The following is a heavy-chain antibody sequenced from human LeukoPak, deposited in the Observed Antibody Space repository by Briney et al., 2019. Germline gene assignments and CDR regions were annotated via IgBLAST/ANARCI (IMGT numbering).Heavy chain of an antibody. J-gene: IGHJ4*02. D-gene: IGHD1-26*01. CDR3: AREGRSEWAQNPINY. Sequence: PGGSLRLSCAASGFIFSGYWMSWVRQAPGKGLEWVANIKPDGSAKYYVDSVKGRFTIAIDNAKNSLFLQLNSLRTEDTAVYYCAREGRSEWAQNPINYWGQGTLVTVSS. CDR1: GFIFSGYW. CDR2: IKPDGSAK. V-gene: IGHV3-7*01.